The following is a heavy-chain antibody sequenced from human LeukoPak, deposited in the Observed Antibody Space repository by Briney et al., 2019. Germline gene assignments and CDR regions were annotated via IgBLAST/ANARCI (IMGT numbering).Heavy chain of an antibody. CDR3: AREQVEYSSSWYTIFDY. CDR1: GGSISSYY. J-gene: IGHJ4*02. CDR2: IYSTGST. V-gene: IGHV4-4*07. D-gene: IGHD6-13*01. Sequence: SETLSLTCTVSGGSISSYYWSWIRQPAGKGLEWIGRIYSTGSTNYNPSLKSRVTMSVDTSKNQFSLRLRSVTAADTAVYYCAREQVEYSSSWYTIFDYWGQGTLVTVSS.